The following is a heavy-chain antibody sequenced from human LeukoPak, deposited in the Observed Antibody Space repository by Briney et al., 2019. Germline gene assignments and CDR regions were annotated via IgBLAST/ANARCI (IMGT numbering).Heavy chain of an antibody. V-gene: IGHV3-30*02. CDR1: GFTFSGYG. CDR2: IRYDGSTK. D-gene: IGHD6-19*01. J-gene: IGHJ4*02. CDR3: AKEAGMALDY. Sequence: PGGSLRLSCEASGFTFSGYGMHWVRQAPGKGLEWVAFIRYDGSTKTYGDSVKGRFSISRDNSDNTLNLQMNSLRPEDTAVYFCAKEAGMALDYWGQGSLVTVSS.